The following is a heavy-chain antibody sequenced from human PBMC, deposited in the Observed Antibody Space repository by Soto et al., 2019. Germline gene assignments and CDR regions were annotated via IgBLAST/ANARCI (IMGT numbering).Heavy chain of an antibody. CDR2: IYYSGST. J-gene: IGHJ6*02. CDR1: GGSISSGDYY. V-gene: IGHV4-30-4*01. CDR3: ARDTPPSRTPWYYGMDV. Sequence: QVQLQESGPGLVKPSQTLSLTCTVSGGSISSGDYYWSWIRQPPGKGLEWIGSIYYSGSTYYNPSLKSRVTISVDTSKNQFSLKLSSVTAADTAVYYCARDTPPSRTPWYYGMDVWGQGTTVTVSS.